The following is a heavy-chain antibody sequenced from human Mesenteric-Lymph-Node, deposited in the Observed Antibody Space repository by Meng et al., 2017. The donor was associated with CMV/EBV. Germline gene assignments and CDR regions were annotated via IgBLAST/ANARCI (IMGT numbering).Heavy chain of an antibody. V-gene: IGHV1-24*01. CDR1: VYTLTELS. CDR3: AAGLDRAGIEY. CDR2: FDPEDGEI. Sequence: SVKVSCKVSVYTLTELSMHWVRQAPGKGLEWMGCFDPEDGEIMYAQKFQGRVTMTEDTSTDTAYMELSSVRSEDTAVHYCAAGLDRAGIEYWGQGTLVTVSS. D-gene: IGHD1-1*01. J-gene: IGHJ4*02.